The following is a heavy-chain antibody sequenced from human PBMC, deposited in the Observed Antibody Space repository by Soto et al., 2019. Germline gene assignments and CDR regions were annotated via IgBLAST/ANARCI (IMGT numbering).Heavy chain of an antibody. CDR3: ARDPGLGLGDKYQYYYYMDV. Sequence: PGGSLRLSCVGSGFTFISYSINWVRQAPGEGLEWVSSISGSSSYIYYADALKGRFTISRDDAKNSVFLQMNSLRAEDTAVYYCARDPGLGLGDKYQYYYYMDVWGKGTTVTVSS. D-gene: IGHD2-2*01. J-gene: IGHJ6*03. CDR1: GFTFISYS. CDR2: ISGSSSYI. V-gene: IGHV3-21*01.